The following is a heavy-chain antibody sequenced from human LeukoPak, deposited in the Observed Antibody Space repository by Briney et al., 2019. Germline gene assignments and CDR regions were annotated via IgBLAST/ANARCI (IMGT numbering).Heavy chain of an antibody. D-gene: IGHD1-26*01. CDR3: ARDDRVSGTFLRWFDP. CDR1: GGSISSYY. Sequence: SETLSLTCTVSGGSISSYYWSWIPQPAGKGLEWIGHIYKSGSTDYNPSLKSRVTMSIDTSKSQFSLNLSSVTAADTAVYYCARDDRVSGTFLRWFDPWGQGTLVTVSS. J-gene: IGHJ5*02. V-gene: IGHV4-4*07. CDR2: IYKSGST.